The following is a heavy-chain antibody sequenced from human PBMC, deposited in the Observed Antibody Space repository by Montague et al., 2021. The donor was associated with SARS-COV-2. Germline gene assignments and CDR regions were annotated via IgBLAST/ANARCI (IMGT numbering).Heavy chain of an antibody. J-gene: IGHJ6*02. CDR1: RFTFSDFW. D-gene: IGHD6-19*01. Sequence: LRLSCSASRFTFSDFWMNWVRQAPGKGLEWVADIKHDGSEKSYVDSVKGRFTISRDNAKNSLYLQMNSLRAEDTAVYYCARGSTGWYAIFGHYGMDVWGQGTTVTVSS. CDR3: ARGSTGWYAIFGHYGMDV. CDR2: IKHDGSEK. V-gene: IGHV3-7*01.